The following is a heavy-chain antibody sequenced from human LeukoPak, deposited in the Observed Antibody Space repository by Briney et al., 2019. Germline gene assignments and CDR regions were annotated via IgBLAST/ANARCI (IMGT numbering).Heavy chain of an antibody. D-gene: IGHD1-26*01. CDR3: ARARSYYEYFYYGMDV. J-gene: IGHJ6*02. CDR1: GFTFSSYS. CDR2: ISSSSSYI. Sequence: TGGSLRLSCAASGFTFSSYSMNWVRQAPGEGLEWVSSISSSSSYIYYADSMKGRFTISRDNAKNSLYLQMNNLRAEDTAVYYCARARSYYEYFYYGMDVWGQGTTVTVSS. V-gene: IGHV3-21*06.